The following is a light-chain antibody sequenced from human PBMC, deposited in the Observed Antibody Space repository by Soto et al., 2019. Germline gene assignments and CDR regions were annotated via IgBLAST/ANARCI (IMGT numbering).Light chain of an antibody. CDR1: SSNIGSNS. V-gene: IGLV1-44*01. Sequence: QSVLTQPPSAAGTPGQRVTISCSGSSSNIGSNSVNWYQQLPGTAPKLLMYSSNQRPSGVPDRFSGSKSGTSASLAISGLQSEDAANYYCAEWDDSLKGVVFGGGTKLTVL. J-gene: IGLJ2*01. CDR2: SSN. CDR3: AEWDDSLKGVV.